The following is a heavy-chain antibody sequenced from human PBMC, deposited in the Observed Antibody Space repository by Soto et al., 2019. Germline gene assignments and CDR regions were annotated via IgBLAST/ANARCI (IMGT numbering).Heavy chain of an antibody. CDR3: ARVVRYYDILTGYYNWFDP. V-gene: IGHV1-3*01. CDR1: GYTFTSYA. Sequence: GASVKVSCKASGYTFTSYAMHWVRQAPGQRLDWMGWINAGNGNTKYSQKFQGRVTITRNTSASTAYMELSSLRSEDTAVYYCARVVRYYDILTGYYNWFDPWGQGTLVTVSS. J-gene: IGHJ5*02. D-gene: IGHD3-9*01. CDR2: INAGNGNT.